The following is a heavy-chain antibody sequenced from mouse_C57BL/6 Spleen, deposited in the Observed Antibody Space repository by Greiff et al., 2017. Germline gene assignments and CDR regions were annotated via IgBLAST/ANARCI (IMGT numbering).Heavy chain of an antibody. CDR1: GYTFTSYG. CDR3: ARGEAYDGYYAWFAY. J-gene: IGHJ3*01. CDR2: IYPRSGNT. Sequence: VQLQQSGAELARPGASVKLSCKASGYTFTSYGISWVKQRTGQGLEWIGEIYPRSGNTYYNEKFKGKATLTADKSSSTAYMELRRLTSEDSAVYFCARGEAYDGYYAWFAYWGQGTLVTVSA. D-gene: IGHD2-3*01. V-gene: IGHV1-81*01.